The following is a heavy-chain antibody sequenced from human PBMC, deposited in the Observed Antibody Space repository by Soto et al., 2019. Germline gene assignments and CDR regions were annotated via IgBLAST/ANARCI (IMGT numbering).Heavy chain of an antibody. CDR1: GFTFSSYA. V-gene: IGHV3-23*01. CDR3: AKHFYDTGGYLDY. Sequence: PGGSLRLSCAVSGFTFSSYAMSWVSKAPGKGLEWVSGISGSGGSTYYADSVKGRFTISRDNSKNTLYLQMNSLRAEDTAVYYCAKHFYDTGGYLDYWGQGTLVTVSS. D-gene: IGHD3-22*01. CDR2: ISGSGGST. J-gene: IGHJ4*02.